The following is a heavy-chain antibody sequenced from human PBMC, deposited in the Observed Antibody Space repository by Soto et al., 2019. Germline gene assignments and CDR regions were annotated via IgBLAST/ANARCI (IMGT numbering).Heavy chain of an antibody. CDR3: ARESLGAKGADH. CDR2: IIPILAVT. CDR1: GDTFNSYA. V-gene: IGHV1-69*09. Sequence: QVQLVQSGAEVKRPGSSVKVSCESSGDTFNSYAISWVRQAPGQGLEWMGGIIPILAVTHYAQKFQGRVTISALSSTGTAYMELTNLGFEDTALYYCARESLGAKGADHWGQGTLVTVSS. J-gene: IGHJ4*02. D-gene: IGHD3-16*01.